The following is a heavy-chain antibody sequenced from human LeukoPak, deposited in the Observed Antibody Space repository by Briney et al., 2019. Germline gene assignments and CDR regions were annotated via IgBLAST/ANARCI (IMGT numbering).Heavy chain of an antibody. CDR2: INPKSGVT. D-gene: IGHD5-12*01. CDR3: ARDRGYSGYEL. J-gene: IGHJ3*01. CDR1: GFIFDDYY. V-gene: IGHV1-2*02. Sequence: ASVQVSCKASGFIFDDYYIHWVRQAPGQGLEWMGWINPKSGVTHDAQKFQGRVTKTSDTSISTAYLELSRLRSDDMAVYYCARDRGYSGYELWGQGTVVTVSS.